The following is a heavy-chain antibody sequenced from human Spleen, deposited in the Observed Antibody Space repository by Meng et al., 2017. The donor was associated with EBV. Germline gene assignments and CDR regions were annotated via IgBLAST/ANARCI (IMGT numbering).Heavy chain of an antibody. CDR1: GGSISSGGYS. V-gene: IGHV4-30-2*01. Sequence: QRQLPDSGSVLVMPSHTLSLTCAVSGGSISSGGYSWSWIRQPTGKGLEWIGYIYQSWSTFYNPSLRSRVTISLDRSNNQFSLKLNSVTAADTAVYYCARNTQYGSLYYFDTWGQGTLVTVSS. J-gene: IGHJ4*02. CDR3: ARNTQYGSLYYFDT. CDR2: IYQSWST. D-gene: IGHD2-8*01.